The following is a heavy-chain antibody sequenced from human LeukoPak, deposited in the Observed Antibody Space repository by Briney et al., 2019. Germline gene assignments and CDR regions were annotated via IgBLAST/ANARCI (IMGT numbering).Heavy chain of an antibody. D-gene: IGHD6-13*01. CDR3: ARHAAARGSWPFDY. CDR2: IYPGDSDT. Sequence: GESLKISCKGSGYSFSNYWIAWVRQMPGKGLEWMGIIYPGDSDTRYSPSFQGQVTISVDKSISTAYLQWSSLKASDTAMYYCARHAAARGSWPFDYWGQGTLVTVSS. V-gene: IGHV5-51*01. J-gene: IGHJ4*02. CDR1: GYSFSNYW.